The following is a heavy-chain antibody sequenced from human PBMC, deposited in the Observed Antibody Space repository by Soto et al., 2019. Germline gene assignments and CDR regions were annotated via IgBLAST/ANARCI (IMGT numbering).Heavy chain of an antibody. Sequence: QVQLVQSGAEVKKPGASVKVSCKASGYTFTSYGISWVRQAPGQGLEWMGWISAYNGNTNYAQKLQGRVTMTTDTSTRTAYMELRSLRSDDTVVYYCARGGEGLLSIAAAGLGTSAFDYWGQGTLVTVSS. D-gene: IGHD6-13*01. CDR2: ISAYNGNT. CDR1: GYTFTSYG. J-gene: IGHJ4*02. CDR3: ARGGEGLLSIAAAGLGTSAFDY. V-gene: IGHV1-18*01.